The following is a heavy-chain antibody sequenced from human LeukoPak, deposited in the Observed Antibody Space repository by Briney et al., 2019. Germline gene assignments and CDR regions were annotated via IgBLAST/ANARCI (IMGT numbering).Heavy chain of an antibody. J-gene: IGHJ3*02. CDR1: GYTFTGYY. Sequence: GASVKVSCKASGYTFTGYYMHWVRQAPGQGLEWMGWINPNSGGTNYAQKFQGRVTMTRDTSISTAYMELRSLRSDDTAVYYCARDTPHRLHAFDIWGQGTMVTVSS. CDR3: ARDTPHRLHAFDI. V-gene: IGHV1-2*02. CDR2: INPNSGGT. D-gene: IGHD2-15*01.